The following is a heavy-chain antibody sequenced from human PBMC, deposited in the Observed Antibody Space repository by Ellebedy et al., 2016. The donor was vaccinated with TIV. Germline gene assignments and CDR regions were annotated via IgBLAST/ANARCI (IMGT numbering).Heavy chain of an antibody. CDR3: AKDSGKYGWNSEY. J-gene: IGHJ4*02. CDR1: GFTFNNYA. V-gene: IGHV3-23*01. Sequence: GESLKISCAASGFTFNNYAMSWVRQAPGKGLEWVSTISHTGSRTYYTNSVEGRFTVSRDTSKNTLYLQMNSLRAEDTAIYYCAKDSGKYGWNSEYWGQGTQVTVSS. CDR2: ISHTGSRT. D-gene: IGHD3-10*01.